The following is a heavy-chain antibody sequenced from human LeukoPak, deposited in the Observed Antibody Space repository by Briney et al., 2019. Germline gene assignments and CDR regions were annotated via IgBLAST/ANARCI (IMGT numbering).Heavy chain of an antibody. V-gene: IGHV4-34*01. CDR1: GGSFSGYY. CDR2: INHSGST. D-gene: IGHD3-22*01. CDR3: ARGNPYDSSGYYRDAFDI. J-gene: IGHJ3*02. Sequence: SETLSLTCAVYGGSFSGYYWSWIRQPPGKGLEWIGEINHSGSTNYNPSLKSRVTTSVDTSKNQFSLKLSSVTAADTAVYYCARGNPYDSSGYYRDAFDIWGQGTMVTVSS.